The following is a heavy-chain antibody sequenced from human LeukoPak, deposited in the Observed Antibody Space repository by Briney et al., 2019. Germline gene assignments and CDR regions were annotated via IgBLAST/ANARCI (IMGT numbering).Heavy chain of an antibody. Sequence: SETLSLTCAVYGGSFSGYYWSWIRQPPGKGLEWIGEINHGGSTNYNPSLKSRVTISVDTSKNQFSLKLSSVTAADTAVYYCARARTYYDILTGRRKDAFDIWGQGTMVTVSS. D-gene: IGHD3-9*01. V-gene: IGHV4-34*01. CDR2: INHGGST. CDR3: ARARTYYDILTGRRKDAFDI. CDR1: GGSFSGYY. J-gene: IGHJ3*02.